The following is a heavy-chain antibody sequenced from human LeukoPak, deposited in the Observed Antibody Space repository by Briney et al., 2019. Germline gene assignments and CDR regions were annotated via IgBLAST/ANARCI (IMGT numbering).Heavy chain of an antibody. D-gene: IGHD2-15*01. V-gene: IGHV3-21*01. CDR2: ISSSSSYI. Sequence: PGGSLRLSCAASGFTFSSYSMNWVRQAPGKGLEWVSSISSSSSYIYYADSVKGRFTISRDNAKNSLYLQMNSLRAEDTAVYYCARDPSVVGEPFDYWGQGTLVTVSS. CDR1: GFTFSSYS. CDR3: ARDPSVVGEPFDY. J-gene: IGHJ4*02.